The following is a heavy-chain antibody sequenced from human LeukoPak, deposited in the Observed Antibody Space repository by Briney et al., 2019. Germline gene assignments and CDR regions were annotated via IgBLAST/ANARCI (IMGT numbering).Heavy chain of an antibody. CDR2: MNPNSGNT. CDR3: ARGRGSSWYPFDY. J-gene: IGHJ4*02. V-gene: IGHV1-8*03. CDR1: GYTFTSYD. D-gene: IGHD6-13*01. Sequence: APVKVSCKASGYTFTSYDINWVRQATGQGLEWMGWMNPNSGNTGYAQKFQGRVTITRNTSISTAYMELSSLRSEDTAVYYCARGRGSSWYPFDYWGQGTLVTVSS.